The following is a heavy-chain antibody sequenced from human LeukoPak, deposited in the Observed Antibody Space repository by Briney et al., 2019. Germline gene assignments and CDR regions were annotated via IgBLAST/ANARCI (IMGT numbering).Heavy chain of an antibody. Sequence: PSETLSLTCTVSGGSISSYYWSRIRQPPGKGLEWIGYIYYSGSTNYNPSLKSRVTISVDTSKNQFSLKLSSVTAADTAVYYCARSTMHYYYGMDVWGQGTTVTVSS. D-gene: IGHD5/OR15-5a*01. V-gene: IGHV4-59*01. CDR2: IYYSGST. J-gene: IGHJ6*02. CDR1: GGSISSYY. CDR3: ARSTMHYYYGMDV.